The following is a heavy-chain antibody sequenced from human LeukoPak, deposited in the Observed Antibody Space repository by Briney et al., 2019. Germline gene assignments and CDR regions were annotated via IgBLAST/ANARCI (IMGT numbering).Heavy chain of an antibody. J-gene: IGHJ6*03. CDR1: GGSFSGYY. Sequence: ASETLSLTCAVYGGSFSGYYWSWIRQPPGKGLEWIGEINHSGSTNYNPSLKSRVTISVDTSKNQFSLKLSSVTAADTAVYYFARNQLELLYYYYYYMDVWGKGTTVTVSS. CDR3: ARNQLELLYYYYYYMDV. D-gene: IGHD1-7*01. CDR2: INHSGST. V-gene: IGHV4-34*01.